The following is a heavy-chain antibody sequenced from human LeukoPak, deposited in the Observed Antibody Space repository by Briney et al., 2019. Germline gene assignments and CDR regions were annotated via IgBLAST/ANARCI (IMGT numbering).Heavy chain of an antibody. CDR3: ARGSWLHAFDI. Sequence: SETLSLTCTVSGGSISSSSYYWSWIRQPPGKGLEWIGEINHSGSTNYNPSLKSRVTISVDTSKNQFSLKLSSVTAADTAVYYCARGSWLHAFDIWGQGTMVTVSS. D-gene: IGHD5-12*01. J-gene: IGHJ3*02. V-gene: IGHV4-39*07. CDR2: INHSGST. CDR1: GGSISSSSYY.